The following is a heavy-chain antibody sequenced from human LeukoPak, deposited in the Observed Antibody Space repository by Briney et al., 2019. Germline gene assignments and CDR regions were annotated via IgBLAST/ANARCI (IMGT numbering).Heavy chain of an antibody. CDR2: INTDGSST. V-gene: IGHV3-74*01. CDR3: ASAHNDYGDYDFGY. CDR1: GFTFTTYW. Sequence: GPSLRLAYAASGFTFTTYWMHWVSQAPGKWLVWVSRINTDGSSTTYADSVKGRFTSSRDNAKNTLYLQMNSLRAEDTAVYYCASAHNDYGDYDFGYWGQGTLVTVSS. J-gene: IGHJ4*02. D-gene: IGHD4-17*01.